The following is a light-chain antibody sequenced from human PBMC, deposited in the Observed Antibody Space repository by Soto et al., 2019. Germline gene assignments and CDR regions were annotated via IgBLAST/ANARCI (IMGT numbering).Light chain of an antibody. CDR2: GAS. Sequence: EIVLTQSPGTLSLSPGERATLSCRASQSVSSNYLAWYQQKPGQAPRLLIYGASSRATGIPDRFSGSGSGTDFTLTIGRLEHEDFAVYYCQQCSSSPRTFGQGTKVEIK. V-gene: IGKV3-20*01. CDR3: QQCSSSPRT. J-gene: IGKJ1*01. CDR1: QSVSSNY.